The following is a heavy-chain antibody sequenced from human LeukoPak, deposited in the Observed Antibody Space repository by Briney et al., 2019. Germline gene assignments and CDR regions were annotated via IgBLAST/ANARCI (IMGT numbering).Heavy chain of an antibody. V-gene: IGHV3-21*01. Sequence: GGSLRLSCAASGFTFSSYSMNWVREAPGKGLEWVSSISSSSYIYYADSVKGRFTISRDNAKNSLYLQMNSLRAEDTAVYYCARDRVAAAAEFDYWGQGTLVTVSS. D-gene: IGHD6-25*01. CDR2: ISSSSYI. CDR3: ARDRVAAAAEFDY. J-gene: IGHJ4*02. CDR1: GFTFSSYS.